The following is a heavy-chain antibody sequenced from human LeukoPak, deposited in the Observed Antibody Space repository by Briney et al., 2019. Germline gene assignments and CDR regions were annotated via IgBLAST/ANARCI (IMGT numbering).Heavy chain of an antibody. CDR2: IKEDGSEK. V-gene: IGHV3-7*04. CDR1: GFTFSNYW. Sequence: GGTLRLSCAASGFTFSNYWMSWVRQAPGKGLEWVANIKEDGSEKYYADSVQGRLTISRDNARNSVLLQMNSVRAEGTAVYYCVRVHIVVVPAAISYYFGYWGQGTLVTVSS. D-gene: IGHD2-2*01. J-gene: IGHJ4*02. CDR3: VRVHIVVVPAAISYYFGY.